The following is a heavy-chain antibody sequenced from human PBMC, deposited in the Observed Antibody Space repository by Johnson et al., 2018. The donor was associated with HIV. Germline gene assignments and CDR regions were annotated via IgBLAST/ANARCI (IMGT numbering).Heavy chain of an antibody. CDR2: ISSSGGTI. CDR1: RFTFSDYY. D-gene: IGHD1-1*01. Sequence: VQLVESGGGLVKPGGSLRLSCAASRFTFSDYYMSWIRQTPGKGLEWVSYISSSGGTIYYADSVKGRFSISRDNAKNSLYLQMNSLRAEDTAMYYCARDGTETGPDDAFDIWGQGTMVTVSS. J-gene: IGHJ3*02. V-gene: IGHV3-11*04. CDR3: ARDGTETGPDDAFDI.